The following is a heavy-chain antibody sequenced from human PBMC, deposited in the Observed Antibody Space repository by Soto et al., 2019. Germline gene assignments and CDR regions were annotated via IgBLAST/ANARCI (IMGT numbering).Heavy chain of an antibody. CDR3: ARGFDYPIGLDV. Sequence: LRLSCAASGFTFSSYEMNWVRQAPGKGLEWVSYISSSGSTIYYADSVKGRFTISRDNAKNSLYLQMNSLRAEDTAVYYCARGFDYPIGLDVWGQGTTVTVSS. CDR1: GFTFSSYE. V-gene: IGHV3-48*03. D-gene: IGHD3-9*01. CDR2: ISSSGSTI. J-gene: IGHJ6*02.